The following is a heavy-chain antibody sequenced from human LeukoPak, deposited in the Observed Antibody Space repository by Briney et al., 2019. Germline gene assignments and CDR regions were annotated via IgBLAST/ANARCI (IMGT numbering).Heavy chain of an antibody. V-gene: IGHV1-18*01. Sequence: ASVKVSCKASGYTFTSYGISWVRQAPGQGLEWMGWISAYNGNTNYARKLQGRVTMTTDTSTSTAYMELRSLRSDDTAVYYCARADFPSYSGSYPYFDYWGQGTLVTVSS. CDR1: GYTFTSYG. CDR3: ARADFPSYSGSYPYFDY. D-gene: IGHD1-26*01. CDR2: ISAYNGNT. J-gene: IGHJ4*02.